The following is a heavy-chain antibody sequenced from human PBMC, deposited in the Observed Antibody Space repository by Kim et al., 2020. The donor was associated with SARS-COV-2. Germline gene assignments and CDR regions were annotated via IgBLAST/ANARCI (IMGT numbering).Heavy chain of an antibody. Sequence: ASVKVSCKASGYTFTSYGISWVRQAPGQGLEWMGWISAYNGNTNYAQKLQGRVTMTTDTSTSTAYMELRSLRSDDTAVYYCARLPITMVRGVIIPFGYWGQGALVTLSS. J-gene: IGHJ4*02. D-gene: IGHD3-10*01. CDR1: GYTFTSYG. V-gene: IGHV1-18*04. CDR2: ISAYNGNT. CDR3: ARLPITMVRGVIIPFGY.